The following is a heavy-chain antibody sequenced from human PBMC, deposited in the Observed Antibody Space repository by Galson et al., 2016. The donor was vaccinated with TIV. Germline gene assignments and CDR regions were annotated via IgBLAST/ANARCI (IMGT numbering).Heavy chain of an antibody. D-gene: IGHD3-22*01. J-gene: IGHJ4*02. Sequence: LRLSCAASGFTFSTFAIHWVRQAPGKGPEWVAVITYDGSDKYYAESVKGRFTISRDNSKKTVYLQVNSLGAEDTAVYYCARGRDYYDTSVYYLFDYWGQGTLVIVSS. V-gene: IGHV3-30*04. CDR1: GFTFSTFA. CDR2: ITYDGSDK. CDR3: ARGRDYYDTSVYYLFDY.